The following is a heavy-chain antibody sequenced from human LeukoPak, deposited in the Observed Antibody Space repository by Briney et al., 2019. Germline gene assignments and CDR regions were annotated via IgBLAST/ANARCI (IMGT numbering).Heavy chain of an antibody. CDR1: WFPVSCNY. Sequence: PLRPSCSASWFPVSCNYMSLVRPAPGNGVEGVPVIYSGDTTYYAASVKGRFTISRDNSKNTLYLQMNSLRAEDTAVYYCARLEVFDAFDIWGQGTMVTVSS. CDR2: IYSGDTT. D-gene: IGHD3-3*01. J-gene: IGHJ3*02. CDR3: ARLEVFDAFDI. V-gene: IGHV3-53*01.